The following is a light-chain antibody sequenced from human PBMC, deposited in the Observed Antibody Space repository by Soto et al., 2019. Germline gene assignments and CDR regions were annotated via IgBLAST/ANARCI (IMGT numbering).Light chain of an antibody. CDR3: QHYNSYSEA. J-gene: IGKJ1*01. CDR1: QTISSW. Sequence: DIKMTHAPSARSGSVGGGVTITCRASQTISSWLAWYQQKPGKAPKLLIYEASTLKSGVPSRFSGSGSGTEFTLTISSLQPDDFATYYCQHYNSYSEACGQGTKGDIK. V-gene: IGKV1-5*03. CDR2: EAS.